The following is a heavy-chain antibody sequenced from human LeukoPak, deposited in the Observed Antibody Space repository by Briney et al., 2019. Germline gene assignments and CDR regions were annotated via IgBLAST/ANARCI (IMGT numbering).Heavy chain of an antibody. D-gene: IGHD6-19*01. J-gene: IGHJ4*02. CDR3: ARSPAREQWLVRRYFDY. CDR1: GFTFSGSA. CDR2: IRSKANSYAT. V-gene: IGHV3-73*01. Sequence: TGGSLRLSCAASGFTFSGSAMHWVRQASGKGLEWVGRIRSKANSYATAYAASVKGRFTISRDDSKNTLYLQMGSLRAEDMAVYYCARSPAREQWLVRRYFDYWGQGTLVTVSS.